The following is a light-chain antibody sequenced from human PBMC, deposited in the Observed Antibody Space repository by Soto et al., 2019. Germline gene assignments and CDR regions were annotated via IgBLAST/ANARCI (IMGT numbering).Light chain of an antibody. CDR3: SSYSSSTTLYV. V-gene: IGLV2-14*01. Sequence: QSVLTQPASVSGSPGQSIAISCTGTGSDVGGYNYVPWYQQHPGKAPKLMIYDVSNRPSGVSNRFSGSKSGNTASLTISGLQAEDEAEYYCSSYSSSTTLYVFGTGTKVPS. CDR2: DVS. J-gene: IGLJ1*01. CDR1: GSDVGGYNY.